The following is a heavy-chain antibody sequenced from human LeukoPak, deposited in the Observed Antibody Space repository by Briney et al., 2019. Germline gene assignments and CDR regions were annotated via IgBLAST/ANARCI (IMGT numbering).Heavy chain of an antibody. CDR1: GGSISSGGYY. J-gene: IGHJ6*02. Sequence: SQTLSLTCTVSGGSISSGGYYWSWIRQHPGKGLEWIGYIYYSGSTYYNPSLKSRVTISVDTSKNQLSLKLSSVTAADTAVYYCARAHYGGNSYYYYGMDVWGQGTTVTVSS. D-gene: IGHD4-23*01. CDR3: ARAHYGGNSYYYYGMDV. V-gene: IGHV4-31*03. CDR2: IYYSGST.